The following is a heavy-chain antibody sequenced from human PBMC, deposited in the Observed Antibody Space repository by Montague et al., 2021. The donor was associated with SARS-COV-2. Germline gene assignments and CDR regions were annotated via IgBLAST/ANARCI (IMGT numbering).Heavy chain of an antibody. D-gene: IGHD3-10*01. J-gene: IGHJ4*02. Sequence: TCAVYGGSFSGYYWNWIRQPPGKGLEWIGEINHSGSTNYNPSLKSRVTMSVDTSKNQFSLKLSSVTAADTAVYYCARGARQGYGFRLGSFDSWGQGTLVTVSS. CDR1: GGSFSGYY. CDR2: INHSGST. CDR3: ARGARQGYGFRLGSFDS. V-gene: IGHV4-34*01.